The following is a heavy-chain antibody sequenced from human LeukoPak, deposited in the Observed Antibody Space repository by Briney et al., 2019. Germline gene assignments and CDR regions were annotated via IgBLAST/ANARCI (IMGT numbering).Heavy chain of an antibody. J-gene: IGHJ6*02. CDR1: GFTFDDYA. CDR2: ISWNSGSI. CDR3: AKDMGYDYYYYGMDV. D-gene: IGHD1-1*01. V-gene: IGHV3-9*01. Sequence: GRSLRLSCAASGFTFDDYAMHWVRQAPGKGLEWVSGISWNSGSIGYADSVKGRFTISRDNAKNSLYLQMNSLRAEDTALYYCAKDMGYDYYYYGMDVWGQGTTVTVSS.